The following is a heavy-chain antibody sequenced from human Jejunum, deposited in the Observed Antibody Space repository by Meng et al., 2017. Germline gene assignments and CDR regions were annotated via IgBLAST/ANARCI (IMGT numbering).Heavy chain of an antibody. D-gene: IGHD6-13*01. CDR3: THVRDPSSWSFGT. CDR2: IKGSTAGGTV. V-gene: IGHV3-15*07. Sequence: GGSLRLSCGVSGLTFWEAWVSWVRQAPGKGLEWVGRIKGSTAGGTVDYAAPVKGRFTISRDDSENTMYLQMNRLKTEDTGVYFCTHVRDPSSWSFGTWGQGTQVTVSS. CDR1: GLTFWEAW. J-gene: IGHJ5*02.